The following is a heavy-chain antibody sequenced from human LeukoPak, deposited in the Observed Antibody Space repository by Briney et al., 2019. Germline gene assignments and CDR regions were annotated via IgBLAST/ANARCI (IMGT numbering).Heavy chain of an antibody. CDR1: GGSISSSSYY. CDR3: ARLFDEQQLAEFSYWYFDL. CDR2: IYHSGST. Sequence: PSETLSLTCTVSGGSISSSSYYWGWIRQPPGKGLEWIGEIYHSGSTNYSPSLKSRVTISVDKSKNQFSLKLSSVTAADTAVYYCARLFDEQQLAEFSYWYFDLWGRGTLVTVSS. D-gene: IGHD6-13*01. J-gene: IGHJ2*01. V-gene: IGHV4-39*07.